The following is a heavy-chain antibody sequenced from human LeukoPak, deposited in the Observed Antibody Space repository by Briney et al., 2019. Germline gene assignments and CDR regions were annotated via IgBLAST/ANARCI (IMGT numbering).Heavy chain of an antibody. CDR2: ISTSGGST. J-gene: IGHJ4*02. CDR1: GFAVSSYA. D-gene: IGHD3-10*01. Sequence: GGSLRLSCAVSGFAVSSYAMNWVRQAPGKGLEWVATISTSGGSTYYADFVKGRFTISRDNSKNTLYLQMNSLRAEDTAVYYCAKNGHGSGSHYPRTKYYFDYWGQGTLVTVSS. CDR3: AKNGHGSGSHYPRTKYYFDY. V-gene: IGHV3-23*01.